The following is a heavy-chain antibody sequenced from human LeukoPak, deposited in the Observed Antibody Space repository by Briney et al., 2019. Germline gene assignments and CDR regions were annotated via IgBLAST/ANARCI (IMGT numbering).Heavy chain of an antibody. CDR2: ISYDGSNK. Sequence: GGSLRLSCAASGFTFSDFGMQWVRQAPGKGLEWVAVISYDGSNKYYADSVKGRFTISRDNSKNTLYLQMNSLRAENTAVYYCARDLNYGDYYYYYYGMDVWGQGTTVTVSS. D-gene: IGHD4-17*01. V-gene: IGHV3-30*03. J-gene: IGHJ6*02. CDR1: GFTFSDFG. CDR3: ARDLNYGDYYYYYYGMDV.